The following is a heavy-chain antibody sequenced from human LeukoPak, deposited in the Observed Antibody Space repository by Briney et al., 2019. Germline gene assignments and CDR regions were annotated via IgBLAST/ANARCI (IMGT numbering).Heavy chain of an antibody. CDR3: ARGRRYYDFWSGYAY. D-gene: IGHD3-3*01. V-gene: IGHV4-34*01. J-gene: IGHJ4*02. Sequence: SETLSLTCAVYGGSSSGYYWSWIRQPPGKGLEWIGEINHSGSTNYNPSLKSRVTISVDTSKNQFSLKLSSVTAADTAVYYCARGRRYYDFWSGYAYWGQGTLVTVSS. CDR1: GGSSSGYY. CDR2: INHSGST.